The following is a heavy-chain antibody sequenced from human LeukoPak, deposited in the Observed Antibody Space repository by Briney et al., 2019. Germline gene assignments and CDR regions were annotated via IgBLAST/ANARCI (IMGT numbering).Heavy chain of an antibody. J-gene: IGHJ4*02. CDR3: ARDDSSRWWDY. D-gene: IGHD6-13*01. CDR1: GFTFTTYW. Sequence: GGSLRLSCAASGFTFTTYWMSWVRRAPGKGLEWVANIKHDWSEKIYVDSVKTSFTISRDNANNSLFLQMNSLRAEYTGVYYCARDDSSRWWDYWGQVTMVTVSS. CDR2: IKHDWSEK. V-gene: IGHV3-7*01.